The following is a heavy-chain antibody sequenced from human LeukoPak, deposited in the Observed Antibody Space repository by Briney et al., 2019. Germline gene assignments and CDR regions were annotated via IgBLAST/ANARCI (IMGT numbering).Heavy chain of an antibody. CDR2: ISSSSSYI. V-gene: IGHV3-21*01. CDR1: GFTFSSYS. D-gene: IGHD3-3*01. CDR3: ARGRSQRYYYYMGV. Sequence: GGSLRLSCAASGFTFSSYSMNWVRQAPGKGLEWVSSISSSSSYIYYADSVKGRFTISRDNAKNSLYLQMNSLRAEDTAVYYRARGRSQRYYYYMGVWGKGTTVTVSS. J-gene: IGHJ6*03.